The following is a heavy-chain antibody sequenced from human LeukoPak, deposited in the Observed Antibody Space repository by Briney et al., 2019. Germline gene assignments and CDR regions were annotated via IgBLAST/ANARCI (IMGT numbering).Heavy chain of an antibody. V-gene: IGHV4-39*01. CDR2: IYYSGST. Sequence: SETLSLTRTVSGGSISSSSYYWGWIRQPPRKGLEWIGSIYYSGSTYYNPSLKSRVTISVDTSKNQFSLKLSSVTAADTAVYYCARSGSSWYGEYFQHWGQGTLVTVSS. CDR1: GGSISSSSYY. J-gene: IGHJ1*01. D-gene: IGHD6-13*01. CDR3: ARSGSSWYGEYFQH.